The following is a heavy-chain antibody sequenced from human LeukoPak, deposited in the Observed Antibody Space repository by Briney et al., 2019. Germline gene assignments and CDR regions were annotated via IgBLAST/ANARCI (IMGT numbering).Heavy chain of an antibody. CDR2: ISDSGDNT. CDR1: GFNFGSYY. V-gene: IGHV3-23*01. D-gene: IGHD2-8*02. Sequence: PGGSLRLSCAASGFNFGSYYMTWVRQAPGKGLEWVSVISDSGDNTYYADSVKGRFTVPRDNSRDTLYLQMNRLRAEDTALVYCAKKIGTGPGHNWFDPWGQGALVTVSP. CDR3: AKKIGTGPGHNWFDP. J-gene: IGHJ5*02.